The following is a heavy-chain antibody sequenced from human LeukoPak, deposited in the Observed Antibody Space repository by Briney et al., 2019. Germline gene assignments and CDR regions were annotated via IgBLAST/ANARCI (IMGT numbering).Heavy chain of an antibody. CDR1: GSSFTCYW. CDR2: IQPGDSDT. CDR3: ARLRFLASPLDY. Sequence: GAALDICYEGGGSSFTCYWIGWGRPMGEKGLGWMGIIQPGDSDTRYSPSFQGQVTISADKSISTAYLQWSSLKASDTAMYYCARLRFLASPLDYWGQGTLVTVSS. D-gene: IGHD2-2*01. J-gene: IGHJ4*02. V-gene: IGHV5-51*01.